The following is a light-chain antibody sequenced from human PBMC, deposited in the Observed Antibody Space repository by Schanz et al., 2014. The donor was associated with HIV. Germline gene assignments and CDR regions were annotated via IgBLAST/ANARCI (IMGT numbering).Light chain of an antibody. CDR1: QSIGSW. J-gene: IGKJ1*01. Sequence: DIQMTQSPSTLSASVGDRVTITCRASQSIGSWLAWYQQRPGEAPKLLIYKTSGLESGVPSRFSGSGSGTEFTLTINSLQPDDFATYYCQQSYSTPRTFGQGTKVEIK. CDR3: QQSYSTPRT. CDR2: KTS. V-gene: IGKV1-5*03.